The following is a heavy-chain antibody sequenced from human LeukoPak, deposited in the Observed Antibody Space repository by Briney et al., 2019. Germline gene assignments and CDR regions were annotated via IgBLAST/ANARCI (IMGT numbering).Heavy chain of an antibody. Sequence: ASVKVSCKASGYTFTSYYMHWVRQAPGQGLEWMGIINPSGGSTRYAQKFQGRVTMTRDTSTSTVYMELSSLRSEDTAVYYCARGESNYDILTGYLDYWGQGTLVTVSS. CDR1: GYTFTSYY. D-gene: IGHD3-9*01. J-gene: IGHJ4*02. V-gene: IGHV1-46*03. CDR2: INPSGGST. CDR3: ARGESNYDILTGYLDY.